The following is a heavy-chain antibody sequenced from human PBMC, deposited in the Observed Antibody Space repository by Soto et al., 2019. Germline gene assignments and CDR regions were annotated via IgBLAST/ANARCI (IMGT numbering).Heavy chain of an antibody. CDR1: GYTFTSYG. Sequence: EASVKVSCKASGYTFTSYGFSWVRQAPGQGLEWMGWISGYNGNTNYAQKFQGRVTMTTDTSTSTAYMELRSLRSDDTAVYYCARSAAVIAGTRYFPHWGQGTLVTVSS. CDR2: ISGYNGNT. D-gene: IGHD2-15*01. V-gene: IGHV1-18*01. CDR3: ARSAAVIAGTRYFPH. J-gene: IGHJ1*01.